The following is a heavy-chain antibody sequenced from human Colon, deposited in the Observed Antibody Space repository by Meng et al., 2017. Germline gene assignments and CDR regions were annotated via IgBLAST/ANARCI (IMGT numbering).Heavy chain of an antibody. CDR2: ISYDGNIK. CDR1: GFTFSTDA. J-gene: IGHJ4*02. D-gene: IGHD1-26*01. CDR3: ARDSGIYFDF. Sequence: QVRVVESGGGVVQPGRSLSLSCPVSGFTFSTDAVHWVRQAPGKGLEWVAFISYDGNIKYYADSVKGRFTISRDRSKNTLFLQMNSLRGDDTSVYYCARDSGIYFDFWGQGTLVTVSS. V-gene: IGHV3-30-3*01.